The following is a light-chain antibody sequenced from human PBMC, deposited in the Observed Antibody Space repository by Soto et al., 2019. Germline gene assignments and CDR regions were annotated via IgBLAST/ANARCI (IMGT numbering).Light chain of an antibody. Sequence: QSVLTQPRSVSGPPGQSVTISCTGSSSDVGGYNSVSWYQQHPGKAPKLMIYDVTRRPSGVPDRFSGSKSGNTASLTVSGLQTEDEADYYCCSFADNYTLVFGGGTKLTVL. CDR2: DVT. J-gene: IGLJ3*02. CDR1: SSDVGGYNS. V-gene: IGLV2-11*01. CDR3: CSFADNYTLV.